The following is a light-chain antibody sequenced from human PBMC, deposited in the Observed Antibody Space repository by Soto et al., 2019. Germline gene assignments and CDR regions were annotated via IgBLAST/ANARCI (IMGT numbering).Light chain of an antibody. Sequence: QSVLTQPASVSGSPGQSITISCTGTSTDVGDYNYVSWYQHHPGKAPKLIISEVNYRPSGISDRFSGSKSGNTASLTISGLQAEDEADYFCSSHSNSGILYVFGTGTKLTVL. CDR1: STDVGDYNY. J-gene: IGLJ1*01. CDR2: EVN. V-gene: IGLV2-14*01. CDR3: SSHSNSGILYV.